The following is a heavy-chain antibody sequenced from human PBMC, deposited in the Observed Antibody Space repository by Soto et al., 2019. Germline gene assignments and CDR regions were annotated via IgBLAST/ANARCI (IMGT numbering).Heavy chain of an antibody. CDR2: INSDGRST. CDR1: GFTFSTYW. D-gene: IGHD6-19*01. CDR3: ARPGMAVASAGIRSYYYYMDV. J-gene: IGHJ6*03. Sequence: GGSLKLSCEISGFTFSTYWMHWVRQAPGKGRVWVSRINSDGRSTSYADSVKGRFTISRDNAENTLYLQMNSLRAEDTAVYYCARPGMAVASAGIRSYYYYMDVWGKGTTVTVSS. V-gene: IGHV3-74*03.